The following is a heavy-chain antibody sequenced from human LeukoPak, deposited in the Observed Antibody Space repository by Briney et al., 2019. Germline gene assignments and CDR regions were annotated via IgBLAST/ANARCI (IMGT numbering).Heavy chain of an antibody. Sequence: ASVKVSCKASGGTFSSYAISWVRQAPGQGLEWMGRIIPILGIANYAQKFQGRVTITADKPTSTAYMERSGLGLEDTAVYYCARGGASQVQLGMDYWGQGTLVTVSS. CDR1: GGTFSSYA. CDR2: IIPILGIA. J-gene: IGHJ4*02. V-gene: IGHV1-69*04. CDR3: ARGGASQVQLGMDY. D-gene: IGHD1-1*01.